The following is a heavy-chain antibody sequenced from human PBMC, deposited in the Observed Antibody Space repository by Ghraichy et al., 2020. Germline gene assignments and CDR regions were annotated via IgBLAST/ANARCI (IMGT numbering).Heavy chain of an antibody. CDR3: ARDSPTGADDFWSGSRRALGGHADY. D-gene: IGHD3-3*01. Sequence: ASVKVSCKASGYTFTSYGISWVRQAPGQGLEWMGWISAYNGNTNYAQKLQGRVTMTTDTSTSTAYMELRSLRSDDTAVYYCARDSPTGADDFWSGSRRALGGHADYWGQGTLVTVSS. CDR2: ISAYNGNT. J-gene: IGHJ4*02. V-gene: IGHV1-18*01. CDR1: GYTFTSYG.